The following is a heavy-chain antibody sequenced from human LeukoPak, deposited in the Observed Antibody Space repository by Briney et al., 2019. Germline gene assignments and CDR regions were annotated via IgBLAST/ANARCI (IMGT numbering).Heavy chain of an antibody. CDR1: GFTFSSYA. CDR2: ISGSGGST. CDR3: AKDTYSSGWYPY. Sequence: GGSLRLSCAASGFTFSSYAMSWVRQARGKGLEWVSAISGSGGSTYYADSVKGRFTISRDNSKNTLYLQMNSLRAEDTAVYYCAKDTYSSGWYPYWGQGTLVTVSS. D-gene: IGHD6-19*01. V-gene: IGHV3-23*01. J-gene: IGHJ4*02.